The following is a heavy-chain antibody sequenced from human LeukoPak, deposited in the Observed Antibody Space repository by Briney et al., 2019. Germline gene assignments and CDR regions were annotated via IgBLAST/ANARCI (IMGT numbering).Heavy chain of an antibody. J-gene: IGHJ4*02. CDR1: GFTFSSYA. CDR3: AKDRGGGTCNFDY. Sequence: PGGSLRLSCAASGFTFSSYAMTWIRQAPGKGLEWVSSISGSGGSTYYADSVKGRFTLSRDNSKNTLYLQMNSLRTEDTAVYYCAKDRGGGTCNFDYWGQGTLVTVSS. CDR2: ISGSGGST. V-gene: IGHV3-23*01. D-gene: IGHD2-15*01.